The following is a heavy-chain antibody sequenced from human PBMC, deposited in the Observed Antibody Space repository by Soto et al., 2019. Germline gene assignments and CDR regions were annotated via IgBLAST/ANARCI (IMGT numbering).Heavy chain of an antibody. CDR2: ISYDGSNK. D-gene: IGHD5-12*01. J-gene: IGHJ4*02. CDR3: ARGRGYSGYEQDY. V-gene: IGHV3-30-3*01. CDR1: GFTLSSYA. Sequence: GGSLRLSCAASGFTLSSYAMHWVRQAPGKGLEWVAVISYDGSNKYYADSVKGRFTISRDNSKNTLYLQMNSLGAEDTAVYYCARGRGYSGYEQDYWGQGTLVTVSS.